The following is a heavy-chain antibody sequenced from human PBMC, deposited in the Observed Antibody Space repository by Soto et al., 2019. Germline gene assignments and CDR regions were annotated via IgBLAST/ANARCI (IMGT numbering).Heavy chain of an antibody. J-gene: IGHJ4*02. CDR1: GFNFKKFA. V-gene: IGHV3-23*01. Sequence: EVQLLESGGGVVQPGGSLRLSCVASGFNFKKFAMAWVRQAAGEGLEWVSGISCCGGSASYADSVKGRFSIARDDSKYTVSLQLNSLRVEDTAQSYCAKADGQQWLIPHLDNWGQGTLVTVS. CDR3: AKADGQQWLIPHLDN. D-gene: IGHD6-19*01. CDR2: ISCCGGSA.